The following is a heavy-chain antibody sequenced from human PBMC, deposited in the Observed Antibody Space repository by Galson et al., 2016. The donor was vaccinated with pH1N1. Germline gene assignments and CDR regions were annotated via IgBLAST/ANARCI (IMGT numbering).Heavy chain of an antibody. J-gene: IGHJ4*02. V-gene: IGHV1-3*04. D-gene: IGHD3-9*01. CDR2: VNTVNGNT. Sequence: QSGAEVKKPGESLMISCKASGYTFGSYAVHWVRQAPGQRLEWMGYVNTVNGNTKISQEFQDRVSITRDTSTNTAYMEITSLRSDDTAVYYCARWALTGYHDYWSQGTLVTVSS. CDR3: ARWALTGYHDY. CDR1: GYTFGSYA.